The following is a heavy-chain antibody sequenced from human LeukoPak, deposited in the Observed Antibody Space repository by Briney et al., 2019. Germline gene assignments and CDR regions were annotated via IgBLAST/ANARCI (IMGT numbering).Heavy chain of an antibody. CDR3: ASMNGGGYYFDY. CDR2: IIPILGIA. J-gene: IGHJ4*02. CDR1: GGTFSSYA. Sequence: SVKVSCKASGGTFSSYAISWVRQAPGQGLEWMGRIIPILGIANYAQKFQGRVTITADKSTSTAYMELSSLRSEDTAVYYCASMNGGGYYFDYWGQGTLVTVSS. D-gene: IGHD3-16*01. V-gene: IGHV1-69*04.